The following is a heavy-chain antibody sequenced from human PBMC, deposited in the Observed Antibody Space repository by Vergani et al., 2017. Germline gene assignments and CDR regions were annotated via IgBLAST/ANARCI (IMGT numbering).Heavy chain of an antibody. D-gene: IGHD3-10*01. CDR3: ARGQSGSYYRYFEH. V-gene: IGHV1-18*04. J-gene: IGHJ1*01. CDR2: ISAYNGNT. CDR1: GYTFTSYG. Sequence: QVQLVQSGAEVKKPGASVKVSCKASGYTFTSYGISWVRQAPGQGLEWMGWISAYNGNTKYAQKFQGRVSVTTDTSTTTVYMELRRLTSDDTAVYYCARGQSGSYYRYFEHWGQGTLVIVSS.